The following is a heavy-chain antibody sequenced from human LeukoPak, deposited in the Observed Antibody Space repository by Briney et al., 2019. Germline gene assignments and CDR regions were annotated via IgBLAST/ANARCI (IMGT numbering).Heavy chain of an antibody. Sequence: GGSLRLSCAASGFTFSSYWMHWVRQAPGKGLVWVSDIKSDRSSTSYADSVKGRFTVSRDNAKNTLYLQMNGLRAEDTAVYYCARVDGGNTAYNYWGQGTLVTVSS. CDR1: GFTFSSYW. V-gene: IGHV3-74*01. CDR2: IKSDRSST. CDR3: ARVDGGNTAYNY. J-gene: IGHJ4*02. D-gene: IGHD4-23*01.